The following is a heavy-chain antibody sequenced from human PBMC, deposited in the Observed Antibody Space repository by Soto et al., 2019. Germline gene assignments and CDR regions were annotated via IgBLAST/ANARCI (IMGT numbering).Heavy chain of an antibody. Sequence: KASETLSLTCTVSGGSINTFYWSWVRQPAGKGLEWIGRIFSSGSTSFNPSLESRVAMSVDTSKNHFSLNLSSVTAADMAVYYCAREGSYSVYNFAHGIQLWSFDFWGQGALVTVS. CDR2: IFSSGST. D-gene: IGHD5-12*01. CDR1: GGSINTFY. J-gene: IGHJ4*02. V-gene: IGHV4-4*07. CDR3: AREGSYSVYNFAHGIQLWSFDF.